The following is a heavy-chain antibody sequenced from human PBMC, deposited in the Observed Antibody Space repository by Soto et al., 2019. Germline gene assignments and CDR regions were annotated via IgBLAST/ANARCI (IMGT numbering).Heavy chain of an antibody. CDR3: ARLYSSGWYSSSVFDY. CDR2: INAGNGNT. V-gene: IGHV1-3*01. CDR1: GYTFTSYA. J-gene: IGHJ4*02. Sequence: QVQLVQSGAEVKKPGASVKVSCKASGYTFTSYAMHCVRQAPGQSIEWMGWINAGNGNTKYSQKFQGRITITRDTSASTAYMELSSLRSEDTAVYYCARLYSSGWYSSSVFDYWGQGTLVTVSS. D-gene: IGHD6-19*01.